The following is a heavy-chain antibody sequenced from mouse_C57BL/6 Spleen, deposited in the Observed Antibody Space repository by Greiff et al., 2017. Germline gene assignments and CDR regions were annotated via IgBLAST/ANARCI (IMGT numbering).Heavy chain of an antibody. D-gene: IGHD1-1*01. V-gene: IGHV3-1*01. J-gene: IGHJ3*01. CDR1: GYSITSGYD. CDR3: ARDRGYGSSYGGFAY. CDR2: ISYSGST. Sequence: ESGPGMVKPSQSLSLTCTVTGYSITSGYDWHWIRHFPGNKLEWMGYISYSGSTNYNPSLKSRISITHDTSKNHFFLKLNSVTTEDTATDYCARDRGYGSSYGGFAYWGQGTLVTVSA.